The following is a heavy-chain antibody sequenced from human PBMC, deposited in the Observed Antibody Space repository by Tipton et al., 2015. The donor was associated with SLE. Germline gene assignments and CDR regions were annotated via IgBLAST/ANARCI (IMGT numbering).Heavy chain of an antibody. D-gene: IGHD6-19*01. Sequence: LRLSFTVSGGSISSSSYYWGWIRQPPGKGLEWIGSIYYSGSTYYNPSLKSRVTIYVDTSKNQFSLKLSSVTAADTAVYYCAGYTSGWYNGPDYWGQGTLVTVSS. V-gene: IGHV4-39*01. CDR1: GGSISSSSYY. J-gene: IGHJ4*02. CDR3: AGYTSGWYNGPDY. CDR2: IYYSGST.